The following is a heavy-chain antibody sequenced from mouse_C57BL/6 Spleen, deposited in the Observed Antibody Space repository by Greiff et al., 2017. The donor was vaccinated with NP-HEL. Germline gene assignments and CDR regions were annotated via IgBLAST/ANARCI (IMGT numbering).Heavy chain of an antibody. CDR2: IDPSDSYT. D-gene: IGHD2-2*01. V-gene: IGHV1-69*01. CDR1: GYTFISYW. J-gene: IGHJ4*01. Sequence: VQLQQPGAELVMPGASVKLSCKASGYTFISYWMHWVKQRPGQGLEWIGEIDPSDSYTNYNQKFKGKSTLTVDKFSSTAYMQLSSLTSEDSAVYYSAKALYGYHPSYAMDYWGQGTSVTVSS. CDR3: AKALYGYHPSYAMDY.